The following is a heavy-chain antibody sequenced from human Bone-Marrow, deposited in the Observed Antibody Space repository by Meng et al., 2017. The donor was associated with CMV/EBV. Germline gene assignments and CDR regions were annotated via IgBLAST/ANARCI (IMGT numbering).Heavy chain of an antibody. Sequence: LSLTCAASGFTFSSYWMSWVRQAPGKGLEWVANIKQDGSEKYYVDSVKGRFTMSRANAKNSLYLQINRLRSDDTAVYFCAIDRSMIATRPRDHSNGMDVWGQGTTVTVSS. CDR2: IKQDGSEK. CDR3: AIDRSMIATRPRDHSNGMDV. V-gene: IGHV3-7*03. J-gene: IGHJ6*02. D-gene: IGHD6-6*01. CDR1: GFTFSSYW.